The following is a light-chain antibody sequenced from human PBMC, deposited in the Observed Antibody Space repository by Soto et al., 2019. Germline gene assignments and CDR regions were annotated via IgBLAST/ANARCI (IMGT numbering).Light chain of an antibody. CDR3: QQYNNWPLT. V-gene: IGKV3-15*01. CDR2: GAS. CDR1: QSVSSN. Sequence: EVVMTQSPATLSVYLGDRATLSCRASQSVSSNLAWYQQKPGQAPRLLIYGASTRATGIPARFSGSGSGTEFTLTISSLQSEDFAVYSCQQYNNWPLTFGGGTMV. J-gene: IGKJ4*01.